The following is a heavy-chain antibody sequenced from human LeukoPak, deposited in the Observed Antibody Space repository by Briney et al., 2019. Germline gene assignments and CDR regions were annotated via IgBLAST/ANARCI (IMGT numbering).Heavy chain of an antibody. J-gene: IGHJ4*02. V-gene: IGHV6-1*01. CDR3: ARDATVRHYNWGFDY. CDR1: GDSVSINSAA. Sequence: SPTLSLTFAISGDSVSINSAAWNWIRQSPSRGLEWLGSTYYRSKWYNDYAVSVKSRITINPDTSKNQFSLQLNSVTPEDTAVYYCARDATVRHYNWGFDYWGQGTLVTVSS. CDR2: TYYRSKWYN. D-gene: IGHD7-27*01.